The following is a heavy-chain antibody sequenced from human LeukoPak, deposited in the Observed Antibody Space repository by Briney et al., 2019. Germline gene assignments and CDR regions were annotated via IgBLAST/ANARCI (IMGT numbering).Heavy chain of an antibody. D-gene: IGHD3-22*01. V-gene: IGHV4-59*01. J-gene: IGHJ3*02. CDR3: ARDHYDSSGYYWLYAFDI. CDR1: GGSISSYY. Sequence: PSETLSLTCTVSGGSISSYYWSWIRQPPGKGLEWIGYIYYSGSTNYNPSLKSRVTISVDTSKNQFSLKLSSVTAADTAVYYCARDHYDSSGYYWLYAFDIWGQGTMVTVSS. CDR2: IYYSGST.